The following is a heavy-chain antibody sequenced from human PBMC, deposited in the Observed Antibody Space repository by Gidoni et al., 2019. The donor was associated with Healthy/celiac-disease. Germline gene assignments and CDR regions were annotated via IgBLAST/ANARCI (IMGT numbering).Heavy chain of an antibody. CDR1: GFTFSSYG. CDR3: ARNSLPAANDHAFDI. V-gene: IGHV3-30-3*01. J-gene: IGHJ3*02. CDR2: ISYDGSNK. Sequence: QVQLVESGGGVVQPGRSLRLSCAASGFTFSSYGMHWVRQAPGKGLGWVAVISYDGSNKYYADSVKGRFTISRDNSKNTLYLQMNSLRAEDTAVYYCARNSLPAANDHAFDIWGQGTMVTVSS. D-gene: IGHD2-2*01.